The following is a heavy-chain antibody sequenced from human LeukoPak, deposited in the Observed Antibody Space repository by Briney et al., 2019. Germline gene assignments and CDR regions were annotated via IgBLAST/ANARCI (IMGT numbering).Heavy chain of an antibody. CDR3: AREGPRGNSQFDY. Sequence: XPLICYDGSNKYYTASVKGRLTISRDNSKDTLFLQMNSLRAEDTAVYYCAREGPRGNSQFDYWGQGTLVTVSS. V-gene: IGHV3-33*01. D-gene: IGHD2/OR15-2a*01. J-gene: IGHJ4*02. CDR2: ICYDGSNK.